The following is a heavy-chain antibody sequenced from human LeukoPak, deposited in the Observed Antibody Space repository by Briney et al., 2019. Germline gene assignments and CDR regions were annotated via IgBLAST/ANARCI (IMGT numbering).Heavy chain of an antibody. V-gene: IGHV3-23*01. J-gene: IGHJ4*02. CDR3: AREAPGDFDY. CDR2: ITGSGGFT. Sequence: PGGSQRLSCAASGFIFGNYAMNSVRLAPGKGLEWVSVITGSGGFTNYADSVKGRFTISRDNSKNMLFLQMNSLRADDTAVYYCAREAPGDFDYWGQGTLVTVSS. D-gene: IGHD4-17*01. CDR1: GFIFGNYA.